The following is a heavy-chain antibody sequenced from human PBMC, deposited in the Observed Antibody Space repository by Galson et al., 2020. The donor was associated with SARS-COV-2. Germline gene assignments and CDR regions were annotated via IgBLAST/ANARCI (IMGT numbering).Heavy chain of an antibody. J-gene: IGHJ6*02. D-gene: IGHD3-10*01. CDR1: GYTFSKYY. V-gene: IGHV1-46*01. CDR2: INPSGGST. Sequence: ASVKVSCKTSGYTFSKYYIHWVRQAPGQGLEWMGTINPSGGSTTYAQKFQGRVTMTSDTSTRTVYMELSSLRSEDTAVYFCAKDYTYFYGSGTSRNSYYGMDVWGQGTTVTVSS. CDR3: AKDYTYFYGSGTSRNSYYGMDV.